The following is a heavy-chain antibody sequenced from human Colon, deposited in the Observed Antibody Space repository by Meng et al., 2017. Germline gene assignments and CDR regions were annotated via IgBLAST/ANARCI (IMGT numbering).Heavy chain of an antibody. V-gene: IGHV4-4*02. CDR2: IFHSGST. D-gene: IGHD3-3*01. CDR1: GGSINSSGW. CDR3: AAIFGLGPGY. J-gene: IGHJ4*02. Sequence: HLQALGPGLVMLSGALSLASDCAGGSINSSGWWSGVRQPPGKGLEWIAEIFHSGSTNYKSSLKSRATISVDRSKNQFSLKLNSVTAADTAVYYCAAIFGLGPGYWGQGTLVTVSS.